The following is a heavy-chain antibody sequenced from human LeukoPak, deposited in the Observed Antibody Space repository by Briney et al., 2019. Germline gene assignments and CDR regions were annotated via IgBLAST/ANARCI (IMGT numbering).Heavy chain of an antibody. V-gene: IGHV3-7*01. J-gene: IGHJ4*02. Sequence: GGSLRLSCAASGFIFSSYLMSWVRQAPGKGLEWVANIKQDGSEKYYVDSVKGRFTISRDNAKNSLYLQMNSLRAEDTAVYYCAREQWFDYWGQGTLVTVSS. CDR1: GFIFSSYL. CDR2: IKQDGSEK. CDR3: AREQWFDY. D-gene: IGHD2-8*01.